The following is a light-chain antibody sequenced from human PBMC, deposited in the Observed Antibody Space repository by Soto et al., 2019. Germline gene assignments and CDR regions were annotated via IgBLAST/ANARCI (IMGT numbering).Light chain of an antibody. CDR2: DTS. J-gene: IGKJ4*01. CDR3: QPYNNWPLT. Sequence: EIVMTQSPATLSVSPGERATLSCRASQSVSSNLAWYKQTPGQAPRIIIYDTSTRATGVPTGFSGSRSGAEFTLTINSLKSEDFAVYYCQPYNNWPLTFGGGTKVDI. V-gene: IGKV3-15*01. CDR1: QSVSSN.